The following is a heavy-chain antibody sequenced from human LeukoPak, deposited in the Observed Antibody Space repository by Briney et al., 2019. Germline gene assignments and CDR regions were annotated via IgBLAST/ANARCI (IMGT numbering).Heavy chain of an antibody. CDR3: TSAHWPGRSWYAPYDY. J-gene: IGHJ4*02. V-gene: IGHV5-51*01. Sequence: GESLKISCKGSGYSFTSYWIGWVRQMPGKGLEWMGTNYPGDSDTRYSPSFQGQVTMSADKSISTAYLQRTSLKASDTAIYYCTSAHWPGRSWYAPYDYWGQGTLVTVSS. CDR1: GYSFTSYW. CDR2: NYPGDSDT. D-gene: IGHD6-13*01.